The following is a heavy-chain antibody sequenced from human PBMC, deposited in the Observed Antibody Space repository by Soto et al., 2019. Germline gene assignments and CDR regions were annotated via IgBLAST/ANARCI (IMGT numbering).Heavy chain of an antibody. CDR3: ARVRSSGRELDY. J-gene: IGHJ4*02. V-gene: IGHV1-46*01. Sequence: QVQLVQSGAEMKRPGASVILSCKASGYIFTTYSIHWVRQTAGQGLEWMAKVDPRDGSTGYAQKFRGSAYRALDTSTGTVSREVSSLTSDDTATYYCARVRSSGRELDYLGQGTKVSVSS. D-gene: IGHD3-10*01. CDR1: GYIFTTYS. CDR2: VDPRDGST.